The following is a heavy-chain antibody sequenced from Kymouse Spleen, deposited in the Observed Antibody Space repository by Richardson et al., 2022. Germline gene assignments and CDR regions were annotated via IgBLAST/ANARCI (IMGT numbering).Heavy chain of an antibody. D-gene: IGHD6-19*01. V-gene: IGHV4-34*01. Sequence: QVQLQQWGAGLLKPSETLSLTCAVYGGSFSGYYWSWIRQPPGKGLEWIGEINHSGSTNYNPSLKSRVTISVDTSKNQFSLKLSSVTAADTAVYYCARMGYSSGWTAFDYWGQGTLVTVSS. J-gene: IGHJ4*02. CDR3: ARMGYSSGWTAFDY. CDR2: INHSGST. CDR1: GGSFSGYY.